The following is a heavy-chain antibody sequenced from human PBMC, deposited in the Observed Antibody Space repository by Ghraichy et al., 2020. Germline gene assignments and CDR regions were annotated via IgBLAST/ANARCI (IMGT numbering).Heavy chain of an antibody. J-gene: IGHJ4*02. CDR3: ARWADDALHADVWYFDY. V-gene: IGHV4-34*01. D-gene: IGHD6-13*01. Sequence: SETLSLTCSVYGGSFSPYYWTWVRQPPQKGLEWIGEITHTGSTNYNPSLKSRVTISVDTSKKQFSLELKSMTAADTAVYYCARWADDALHADVWYFDYWGQGTPVTVSS. CDR1: GGSFSPYY. CDR2: ITHTGST.